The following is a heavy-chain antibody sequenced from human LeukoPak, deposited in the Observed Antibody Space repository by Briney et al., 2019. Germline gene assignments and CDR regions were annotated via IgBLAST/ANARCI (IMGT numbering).Heavy chain of an antibody. CDR2: IYPGDSDT. J-gene: IGHJ4*02. CDR1: GYSFTSYW. Sequence: GESLKISCQGSGYSFTSYWIGWVRQMPGKGLEWMGIIYPGDSDTRYSPSFQGQVTISADKSISTAYLQWSSLKASDTAMYYCARHRQSPSWDFDYWGQGTLVTVSS. CDR3: ARHRQSPSWDFDY. V-gene: IGHV5-51*01. D-gene: IGHD7-27*01.